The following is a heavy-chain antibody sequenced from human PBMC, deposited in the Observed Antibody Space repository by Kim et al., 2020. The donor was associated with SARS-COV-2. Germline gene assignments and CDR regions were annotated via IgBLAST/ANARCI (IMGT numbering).Heavy chain of an antibody. V-gene: IGHV3-30*02. Sequence: VKGRFTISRDNSKNTLYLQMNSLRAEDTAVYYCAKASFLDYDFWSGYLDYWGQGTLVTVSS. J-gene: IGHJ4*02. CDR3: AKASFLDYDFWSGYLDY. D-gene: IGHD3-3*01.